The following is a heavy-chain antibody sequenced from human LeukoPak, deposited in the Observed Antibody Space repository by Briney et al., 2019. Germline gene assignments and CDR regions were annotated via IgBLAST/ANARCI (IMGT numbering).Heavy chain of an antibody. CDR3: AKDLGYCSSTSCYTDY. J-gene: IGHJ4*02. CDR1: GFTFSSYA. V-gene: IGHV3-23*01. CDR2: ISGSGGST. D-gene: IGHD2-2*02. Sequence: GGSLRRYCAASGFTFSSYAMSWLRHAPGKGLEWVSAISGSGGSTYYADSVKGRFTISRDNSKNTLYLQMNSLRAEDTAVYHCAKDLGYCSSTSCYTDYWGQGTLVTVSS.